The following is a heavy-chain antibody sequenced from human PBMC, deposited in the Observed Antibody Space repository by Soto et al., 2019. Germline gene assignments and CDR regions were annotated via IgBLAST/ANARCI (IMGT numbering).Heavy chain of an antibody. V-gene: IGHV4-30-4*01. J-gene: IGHJ5*02. Sequence: SETLSLTCTVSGGSISSGDYYWSWIRQPPGKGLEWIGYIYYSGSTYYNPSLKSRVTISVDTSKNQFSLKLSSVTAADTAVYYCASVDTAMQRGFDPWGQGTLVTVSS. CDR1: GGSISSGDYY. D-gene: IGHD5-18*01. CDR3: ASVDTAMQRGFDP. CDR2: IYYSGST.